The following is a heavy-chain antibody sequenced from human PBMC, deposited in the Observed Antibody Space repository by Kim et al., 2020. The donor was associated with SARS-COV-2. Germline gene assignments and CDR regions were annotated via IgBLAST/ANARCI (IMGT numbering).Heavy chain of an antibody. D-gene: IGHD3-3*01. J-gene: IGHJ2*01. V-gene: IGHV3-15*01. CDR2: IKSKTDGGTT. CDR1: GFTFSNAW. CDR3: TTSGVLEWLSRHFDL. Sequence: GGSLRLSCAASGFTFSNAWMSWVRQAPGKGLEWVGRIKSKTDGGTTDYAAPVKGRFTISRDDSKNTLYLQMNSLKTEDTAVYYCTTSGVLEWLSRHFDLWGRGTLVTVSS.